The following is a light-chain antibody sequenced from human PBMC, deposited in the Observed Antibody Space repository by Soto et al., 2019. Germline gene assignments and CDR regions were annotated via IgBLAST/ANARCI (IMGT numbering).Light chain of an antibody. Sequence: QSVLTQPASVSGSPGQSITISCTGTSSDVGGDYVSWYQQHPGKAPRLIISEVTNRPSGVSNRFSGSKSGNTASLTISGLQAEDEADYYCSSYTTNITPVVFGGGTKLTVL. CDR3: SSYTTNITPVV. CDR1: SSDVGGDY. J-gene: IGLJ2*01. V-gene: IGLV2-14*01. CDR2: EVT.